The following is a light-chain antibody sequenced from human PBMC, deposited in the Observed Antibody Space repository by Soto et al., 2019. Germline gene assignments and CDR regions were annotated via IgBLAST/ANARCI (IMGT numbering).Light chain of an antibody. CDR3: QQRSNWPLYT. J-gene: IGKJ2*01. CDR2: GAS. V-gene: IGKV3-11*01. Sequence: EIVLTQSPATLSLSPGEGATLSCRASQSVSSYLAWYQQKPGQAPRLLIYGASNRATGIPGRFSGSGSGTDFTLTISSLEPEDFAVYYCQQRSNWPLYTFGQGTKLEIK. CDR1: QSVSSY.